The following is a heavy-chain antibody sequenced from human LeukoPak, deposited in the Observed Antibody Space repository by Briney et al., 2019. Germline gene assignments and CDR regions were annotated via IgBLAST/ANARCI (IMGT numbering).Heavy chain of an antibody. Sequence: ASVKVSCKASGYTFTGYYMHWVRQAPGQGLEWMGWINPNSGGTNYAQKFQGRVTMTRDTSISTAYMELSRLRSDDTAVYYCARKDYGDYDPKFDPWGQGTLVTVSS. CDR1: GYTFTGYY. D-gene: IGHD4-17*01. CDR3: ARKDYGDYDPKFDP. V-gene: IGHV1-2*02. CDR2: INPNSGGT. J-gene: IGHJ5*02.